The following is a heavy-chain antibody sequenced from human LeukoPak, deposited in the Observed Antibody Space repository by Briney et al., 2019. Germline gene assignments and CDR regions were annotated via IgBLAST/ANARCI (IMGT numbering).Heavy chain of an antibody. Sequence: ASVKVSCKASGYTFTSYYMHWVRQAPGQGLEWMGIINPSGGSTSYAQKFQGRVTMTRDMSTSTVYMELSSLRSEDTAVYYCARDRFSGYSSSWIFDYWGQGTLVTVSS. J-gene: IGHJ4*02. CDR3: ARDRFSGYSSSWIFDY. D-gene: IGHD6-13*01. CDR1: GYTFTSYY. V-gene: IGHV1-46*01. CDR2: INPSGGST.